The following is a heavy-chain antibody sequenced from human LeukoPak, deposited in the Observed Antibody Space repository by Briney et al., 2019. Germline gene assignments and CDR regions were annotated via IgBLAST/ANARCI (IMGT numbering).Heavy chain of an antibody. CDR2: ISAYNGNT. V-gene: IGHV1-18*01. J-gene: IGHJ2*01. Sequence: ASVKVSCKASGYTFTSYGISWVRQAPGQGLEWMGWISAYNGNTNYAQKLQGRVTMTTDTSTRTGYMELRSLRSDDTAVYYCARRGLAGYCSSTSCDKGPPPPAWYFDLWGRGTLVTVSS. CDR1: GYTFTSYG. CDR3: ARRGLAGYCSSTSCDKGPPPPAWYFDL. D-gene: IGHD2-2*02.